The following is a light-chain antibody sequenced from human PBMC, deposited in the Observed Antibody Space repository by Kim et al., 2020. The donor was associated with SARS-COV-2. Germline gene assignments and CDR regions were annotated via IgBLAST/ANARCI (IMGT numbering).Light chain of an antibody. CDR1: HSVSRN. J-gene: IGKJ5*01. CDR2: GAS. CDR3: QQYNNLPLT. Sequence: LSQSERATLFCRASHSVSRNLSWYQQKPDQAPRLLIYGASTRATAIPARFSGRGSGTEFTLTIHSLQSEDFALYYSQQYNNLPLTFGQGTRLEIK. V-gene: IGKV3-15*01.